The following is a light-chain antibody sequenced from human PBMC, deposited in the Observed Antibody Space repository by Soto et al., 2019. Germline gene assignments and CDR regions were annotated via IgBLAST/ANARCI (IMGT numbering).Light chain of an antibody. J-gene: IGKJ5*01. V-gene: IGKV3-11*01. CDR1: QSVRTY. CDR2: DAS. CDR3: QQRANWPAT. Sequence: IVLAQSPATLSLSPGERVTLTCRASQSVRTYLAWYQQRPGQAPRLLIYDASTRATGIPAKFSGSGSGTDFTLTISSLEPEDFAVYYCQQRANWPATFGQGTRLEIK.